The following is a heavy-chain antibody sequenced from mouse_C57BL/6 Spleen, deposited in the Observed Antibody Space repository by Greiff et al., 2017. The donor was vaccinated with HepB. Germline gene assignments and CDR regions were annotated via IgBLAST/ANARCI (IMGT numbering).Heavy chain of an antibody. CDR2: IYPGSGST. Sequence: QVQLKQPGAELVKPGASVKMSCKASGYTFTSYWITWVKQRPGQGLEWIGDIYPGSGSTNYNEKFKSKATLTVDTSSSTAYMQLSSLTSEDSAVYYCADYGNYNWYFDVWGTGTTVTVSS. CDR3: ADYGNYNWYFDV. D-gene: IGHD2-1*01. CDR1: GYTFTSYW. J-gene: IGHJ1*03. V-gene: IGHV1-55*01.